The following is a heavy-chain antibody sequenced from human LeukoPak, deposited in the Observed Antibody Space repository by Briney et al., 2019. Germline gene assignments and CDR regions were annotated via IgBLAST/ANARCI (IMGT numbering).Heavy chain of an antibody. D-gene: IGHD2-2*01. V-gene: IGHV4-38-2*02. Sequence: SETLSLTCTVSGYSISSGYYWGWIRQPPGKGLEWIGSIYHSGSTYYNPSLKSRVTISVDTSKNQFSLKLSSVTAADTAMYYCARVGCSSTSCYYYYYMDVWGKGTTVTVSS. CDR2: IYHSGST. CDR3: ARVGCSSTSCYYYYYMDV. CDR1: GYSISSGYY. J-gene: IGHJ6*03.